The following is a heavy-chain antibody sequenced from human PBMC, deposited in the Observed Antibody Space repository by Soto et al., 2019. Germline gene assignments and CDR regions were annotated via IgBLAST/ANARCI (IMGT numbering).Heavy chain of an antibody. CDR2: ISGSGDST. CDR3: AKTFFSASGSYWGWFDP. D-gene: IGHD3-10*01. CDR1: GFAFSTYA. V-gene: IGHV3-23*01. J-gene: IGHJ5*02. Sequence: GGSLRLSCAASGFAFSTYAMSLVRQSPGRGLEWVSVISGSGDSTYYADSVKGRFTISRDNSKNTLYLQMNSLRDEETAVYTCAKTFFSASGSYWGWFDPWGLGTLVTVSS.